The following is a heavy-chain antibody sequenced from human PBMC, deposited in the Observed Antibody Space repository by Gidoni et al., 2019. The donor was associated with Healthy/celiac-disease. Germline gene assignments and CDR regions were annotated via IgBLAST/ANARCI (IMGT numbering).Heavy chain of an antibody. CDR2: IYYSGST. J-gene: IGHJ3*02. V-gene: IGHV4-31*03. D-gene: IGHD3-22*01. Sequence: QVQLQESGPGLVKPSQTLSLTCTVSGASIRSGGYYWSWIRQHPGKGLEWIGYIYYSGSTYYNPSLKSRVTISVDTSKNQFSLKLSSVTAADTAVYYCARDYYDSGAAFDIWGQGTMVTVSS. CDR3: ARDYYDSGAAFDI. CDR1: GASIRSGGYY.